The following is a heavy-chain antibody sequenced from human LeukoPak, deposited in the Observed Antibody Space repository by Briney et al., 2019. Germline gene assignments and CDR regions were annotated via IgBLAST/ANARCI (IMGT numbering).Heavy chain of an antibody. CDR2: IYTSGST. D-gene: IGHD3-3*01. CDR3: ARGPGRLRFLEWFFDY. CDR1: GGSISSYY. J-gene: IGHJ4*02. V-gene: IGHV4-4*07. Sequence: SETLSLTCTVSGGSISSYYWSWIRQPAGEGLEWIGRIYTSGSTNYNPSLKSRVTMSVDTSKNQFSLKLSSVTAADTAVYYCARGPGRLRFLEWFFDYWGQGTLVTVSS.